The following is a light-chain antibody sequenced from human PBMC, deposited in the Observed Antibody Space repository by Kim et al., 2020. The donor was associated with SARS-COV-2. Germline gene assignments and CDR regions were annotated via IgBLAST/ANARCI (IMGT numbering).Light chain of an antibody. J-gene: IGLJ3*02. V-gene: IGLV3-21*04. CDR3: QVWDSSSDHPV. CDR2: YDS. Sequence: AQGKTARINCGGNNIGSKSVHWYQQKPGQAPVLVIYYDSDRPSGIPERFSGSNSGNTATLTSSRVEAGDEADYYCQVWDSSSDHPVFGGGTQLTVL. CDR1: NIGSKS.